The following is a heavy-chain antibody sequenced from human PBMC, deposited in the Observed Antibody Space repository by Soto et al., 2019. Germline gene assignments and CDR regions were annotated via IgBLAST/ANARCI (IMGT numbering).Heavy chain of an antibody. J-gene: IGHJ6*02. CDR3: ARGFPLNLLYYYGSGSSYGMDV. CDR1: GGSFSGYY. V-gene: IGHV4-34*01. Sequence: SETLSLTCAVYGGSFSGYYWSWIRQPPGKGLEWIGEINHSGSTNYNPSLKSRVTISVDTSKNQFSLKLSSVTAADTAVYYCARGFPLNLLYYYGSGSSYGMDVWGQGTTVTVSS. CDR2: INHSGST. D-gene: IGHD3-10*01.